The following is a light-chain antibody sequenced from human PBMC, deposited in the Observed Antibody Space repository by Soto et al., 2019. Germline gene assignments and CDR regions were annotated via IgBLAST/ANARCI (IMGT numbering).Light chain of an antibody. CDR1: ASDIGRYNY. Sequence: QSALTQPPSASGSPGQSVTISCIGTASDIGRYNYVSWYQHHPGKAPKLIIYEVTKRPSGVPDRFSGSKSGNTASLTVSGLQADDEADYCNSYVGSNNDVFGTGTKVTVL. J-gene: IGLJ1*01. CDR3: NSYVGSNNDV. CDR2: EVT. V-gene: IGLV2-8*01.